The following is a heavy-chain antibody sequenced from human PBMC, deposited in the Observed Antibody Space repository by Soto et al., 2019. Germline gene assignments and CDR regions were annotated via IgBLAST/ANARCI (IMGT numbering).Heavy chain of an antibody. Sequence: QVQLVQSGAEVTKPGASVKVSCKASGYTFTGYYMHWVRQAPGQGLEWMGWINTNSGGTNYAQKFQGWVTMTRDTSISTAYMELSRLRSDDTAVYYWARAPRFWSGYSGGYGMDVWGQGTRVTVSS. D-gene: IGHD3-3*01. CDR3: ARAPRFWSGYSGGYGMDV. J-gene: IGHJ6*02. V-gene: IGHV1-2*04. CDR2: INTNSGGT. CDR1: GYTFTGYY.